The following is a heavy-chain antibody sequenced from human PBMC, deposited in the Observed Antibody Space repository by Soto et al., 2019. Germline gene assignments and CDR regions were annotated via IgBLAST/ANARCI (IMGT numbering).Heavy chain of an antibody. CDR1: GGSFSGYY. Sequence: NPSETLSLTCAVYGGSFSGYYWSWIRQSPGKGLEWIGEISHSGSTNYIPSLKSRLTTSIDTSKNQFSLSLTSVTAADTAVYYCARGTSVRGVLVPFDYWGQGTLVTVSS. J-gene: IGHJ4*02. V-gene: IGHV4-34*01. D-gene: IGHD3-10*01. CDR3: ARGTSVRGVLVPFDY. CDR2: ISHSGST.